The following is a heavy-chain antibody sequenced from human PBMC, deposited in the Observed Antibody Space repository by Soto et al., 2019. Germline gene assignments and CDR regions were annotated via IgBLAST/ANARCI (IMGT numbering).Heavy chain of an antibody. Sequence: LSLTCTVSGDSVSSYYWSWIRQPAGRGLEWIGRIYISGSTDYNPSLKGRVSMSVDRSKNQFSLKLTSVTAADTAVYYCVRDCSGGGCYSDYGMDVWGQGTTVTVSS. D-gene: IGHD2-15*01. CDR1: GDSVSSYY. V-gene: IGHV4-4*07. J-gene: IGHJ6*02. CDR3: VRDCSGGGCYSDYGMDV. CDR2: IYISGST.